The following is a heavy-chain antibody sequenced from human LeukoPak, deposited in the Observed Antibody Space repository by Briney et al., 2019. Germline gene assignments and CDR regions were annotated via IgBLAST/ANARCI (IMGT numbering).Heavy chain of an antibody. D-gene: IGHD3-9*01. V-gene: IGHV1-24*01. Sequence: ASVKVSCTVSGYTLTELSMHWVRQAPGKGLEWMGGFDPEDGETIYAQKFQGRVTMTEDTSTDTAYMELSSLRSEDTALYYCATRKRYFDWFPDAYYFDYWGQGTLVTVSS. J-gene: IGHJ4*02. CDR3: ATRKRYFDWFPDAYYFDY. CDR1: GYTLTELS. CDR2: FDPEDGET.